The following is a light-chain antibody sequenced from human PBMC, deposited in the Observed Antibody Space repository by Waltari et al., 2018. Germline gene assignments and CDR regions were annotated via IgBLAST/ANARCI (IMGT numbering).Light chain of an antibody. Sequence: QSALTQPASVSGSPGQSITISCTGTSRDVGSHDFNLVSWYQQHPGKAPKLMIYEGKSRPSGVSSRLSGAKPGNPASLTISGLQAEDEADYYCCSYAGSDTWVFGGGTKLTVL. CDR2: EGK. CDR1: SRDVGSHDFNL. V-gene: IGLV2-23*01. CDR3: CSYAGSDTWV. J-gene: IGLJ3*02.